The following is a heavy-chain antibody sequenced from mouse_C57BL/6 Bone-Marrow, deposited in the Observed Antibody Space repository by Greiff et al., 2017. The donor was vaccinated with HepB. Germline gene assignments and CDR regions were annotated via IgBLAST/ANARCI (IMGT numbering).Heavy chain of an antibody. V-gene: IGHV1-74*01. J-gene: IGHJ4*01. CDR2: IHPSDSDT. CDR1: GYTFTSYW. Sequence: QVQLQQPGAELVKPGASVKVSCKASGYTFTSYWMHWVKQRPGQGLEWIGRIHPSDSDTNYNQKFKGKATLTVDKSSSTAYMQLSSLTSEDSAVYYWAISGGDGLFLYAMDYWGQGTSVTVSS. CDR3: AISGGDGLFLYAMDY. D-gene: IGHD1-1*02.